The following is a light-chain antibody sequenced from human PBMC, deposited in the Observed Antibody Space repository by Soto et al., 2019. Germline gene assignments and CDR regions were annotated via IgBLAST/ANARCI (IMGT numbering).Light chain of an antibody. CDR3: QTWGTGIQGV. CDR1: SGHSSYA. V-gene: IGLV4-69*01. Sequence: QPVLTQSLSASASLGASVKLTCTLSSGHSSYAIAWHQQQPEKGPRYLMKLNSDGSHSKGDGIPDRFSGSSSGAERYLTISSLQSEDEADYYCQTWGTGIQGVFGGGTKVTVL. J-gene: IGLJ3*02. CDR2: LNSDGSH.